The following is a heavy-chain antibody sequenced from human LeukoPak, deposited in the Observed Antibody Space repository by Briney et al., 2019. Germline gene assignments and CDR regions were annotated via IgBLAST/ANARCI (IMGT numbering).Heavy chain of an antibody. CDR1: GFSFSNYA. CDR3: AKDRWGAVASFDY. D-gene: IGHD6-19*01. V-gene: IGHV3-23*01. Sequence: GGSLRLSCAASGFSFSNYAMSWVRQAPGKGLEWVSAISGGGGTTYYTDSVKGRFTISRDNSKNTLYLQMNSLGTEDTAVYYCAKDRWGAVASFDYWGQGTLVTVSS. J-gene: IGHJ4*02. CDR2: ISGGGGTT.